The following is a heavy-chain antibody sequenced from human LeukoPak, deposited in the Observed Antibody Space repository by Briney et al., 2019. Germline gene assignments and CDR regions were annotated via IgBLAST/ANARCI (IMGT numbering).Heavy chain of an antibody. J-gene: IGHJ3*02. CDR2: IYHDGTNK. CDR3: AREDDGLDI. CDR1: GFTFSKHG. V-gene: IGHV3-33*01. Sequence: PGGSLRLSCASSGFTFSKHGMHWVRQAPGEGLEWVAVIYHDGTNKYYEDAVKGRFTISRDNSKNTLFLQMNSLRGEDTAVYFCAREDDGLDIWGQGTQVTVSS.